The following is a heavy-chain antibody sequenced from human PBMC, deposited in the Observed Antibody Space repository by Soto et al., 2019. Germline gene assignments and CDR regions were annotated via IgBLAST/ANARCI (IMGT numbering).Heavy chain of an antibody. J-gene: IGHJ6*02. V-gene: IGHV3-53*01. CDR2: ILADGRT. CDR3: VRGTPTPGLDI. Sequence: GGSLRLSCAASELTVNSNHMSWIRQDPGKGLGWVSVILADGRTHYADSVEGRFTISRDNSKNTLYLNMDSLRVGDTATYYCVRGTPTPGLDIWGRGTTVTVSS. D-gene: IGHD1-1*01. CDR1: ELTVNSNH.